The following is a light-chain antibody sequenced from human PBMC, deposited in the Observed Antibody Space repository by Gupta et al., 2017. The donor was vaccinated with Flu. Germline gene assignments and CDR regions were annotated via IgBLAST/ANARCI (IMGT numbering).Light chain of an antibody. CDR2: ASN. Sequence: HSVLTQPPSTSGTPGQRVPISCSGSSSNIGTNHVYWYQQLPGTAPKLLIYASNQRPSGVPDRFSGSRSGTSASLAISGLRSEDEADYYCVSWDDSLNGPVFGGGTKLTVI. CDR3: VSWDDSLNGPV. J-gene: IGLJ3*02. CDR1: SSNIGTNH. V-gene: IGLV1-47*02.